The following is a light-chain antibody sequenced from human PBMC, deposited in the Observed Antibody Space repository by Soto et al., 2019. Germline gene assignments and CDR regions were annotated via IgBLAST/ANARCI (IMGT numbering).Light chain of an antibody. J-gene: IGLJ2*01. V-gene: IGLV2-14*03. Sequence: QSVLTQPASVSGSPGQSITISCTGTSSDVGAYNYVSWYQQRPGKAPKLMIYDVSDRPSGVSNRFSGSKSGNTASLTISGLQAEDESDYYCSSYTSTSTLVFGGGTQLTVL. CDR3: SSYTSTSTLV. CDR1: SSDVGAYNY. CDR2: DVS.